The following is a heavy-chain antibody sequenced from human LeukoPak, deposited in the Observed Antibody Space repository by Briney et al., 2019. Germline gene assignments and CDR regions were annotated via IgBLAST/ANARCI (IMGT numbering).Heavy chain of an antibody. CDR3: ASGQLRIAAAGTQGLPTH. CDR2: INPSGGGA. Sequence: ASVKVSCKASGYTFTSYYMHWVRQAPGQGLEWVGIINPSGGGASNAQELRGRVTMTRDTSTSTVYMELNRLRSDDTAVYYCASGQLRIAAAGTQGLPTHWGQGTLVTVSS. V-gene: IGHV1-46*01. J-gene: IGHJ4*02. CDR1: GYTFTSYY. D-gene: IGHD6-13*01.